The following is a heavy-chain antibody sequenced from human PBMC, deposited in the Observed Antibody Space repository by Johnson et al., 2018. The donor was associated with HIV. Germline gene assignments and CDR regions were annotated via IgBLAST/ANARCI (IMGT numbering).Heavy chain of an antibody. D-gene: IGHD6-19*01. Sequence: VQLVESGGGLIQPGGSLRLSCAVSGFIVSSNYMSWVRQAPGKGLEWVSVIYSGGSIYYADSVKGRFTISRDNSKNTLYLQMNSLRAEDTAVYYCARVWRPWLPRDAFDIWGQVTMVTVSS. J-gene: IGHJ3*02. CDR3: ARVWRPWLPRDAFDI. V-gene: IGHV3-53*01. CDR1: GFIVSSNY. CDR2: IYSGGSI.